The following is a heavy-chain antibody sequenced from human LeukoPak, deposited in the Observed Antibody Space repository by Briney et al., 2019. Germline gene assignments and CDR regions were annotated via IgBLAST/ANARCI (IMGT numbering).Heavy chain of an antibody. J-gene: IGHJ4*02. Sequence: GGSLRLSCAASGFTFSNYAMNWVRQAPGKGLEWASSISASSTDIYYADSVKGRFTISRDNAKNSLYLQINSLRAEDTAIYYCARRGYYDSSGYDYWGQGTLVTVSS. CDR3: ARRGYYDSSGYDY. CDR1: GFTFSNYA. V-gene: IGHV3-21*01. D-gene: IGHD3-22*01. CDR2: ISASSTDI.